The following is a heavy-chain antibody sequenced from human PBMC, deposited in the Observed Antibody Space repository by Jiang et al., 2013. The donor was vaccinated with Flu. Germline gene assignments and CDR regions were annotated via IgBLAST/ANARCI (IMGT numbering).Heavy chain of an antibody. CDR1: GYTFTSYG. CDR2: ISAYNGNT. V-gene: IGHV1-18*01. J-gene: IGHJ4*02. Sequence: EVKKPGASVKVSCKASGYTFTSYGISWVRQAPGQGLEWMGWISAYNGNTNYAQKLQGRVTMTTDTSTSTAYMELRSLRSDDTAVYYCARDTVYYDSSGYSDYWGQGTLVTVSS. D-gene: IGHD3-22*01. CDR3: ARDTVYYDSSGYSDY.